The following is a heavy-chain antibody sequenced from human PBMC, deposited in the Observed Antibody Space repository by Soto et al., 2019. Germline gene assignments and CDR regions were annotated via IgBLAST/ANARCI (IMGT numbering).Heavy chain of an antibody. Sequence: GYTFTSYDINWVRQATGQGLEWMGWMNPNSGNTGYAQKFQGRVTMTRNTSISTAYMELSSLRSEDTAVYYCARGVYYDIGFDPWGQGTLVTVSS. CDR1: GYTFTSYD. CDR2: MNPNSGNT. CDR3: ARGVYYDIGFDP. D-gene: IGHD3-9*01. V-gene: IGHV1-8*01. J-gene: IGHJ5*02.